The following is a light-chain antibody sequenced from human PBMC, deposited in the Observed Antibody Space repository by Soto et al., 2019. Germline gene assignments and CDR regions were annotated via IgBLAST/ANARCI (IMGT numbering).Light chain of an antibody. V-gene: IGLV1-44*01. CDR1: SSNIGSNT. J-gene: IGLJ2*01. CDR2: SYN. Sequence: QSVLTQPPSAYGTPGQRVIISCSGSSSNIGSNTVNWYQQIPGTAPKLLIYSYNQRPSGVSDRFSGSKSDTSASLAISGLQSQDEDEYYCAAWDAILKGVLFGGGTNLTFL. CDR3: AAWDAILKGVL.